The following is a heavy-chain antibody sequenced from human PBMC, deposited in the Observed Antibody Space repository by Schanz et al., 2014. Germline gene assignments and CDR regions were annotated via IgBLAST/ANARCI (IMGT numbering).Heavy chain of an antibody. V-gene: IGHV1-8*01. CDR3: ATMWGYCTATACQILEVLDV. CDR2: MNPNSGNP. J-gene: IGHJ3*01. Sequence: QVQLIRSGAEVKKPGASVKVSCTASGYTFTSYDINWVRQAPGQGLEWLGWMNPNSGNPGFAQKFRGRVTMTRNTSMSTAYMELSSLRSDDTAVYYCATMWGYCTATACQILEVLDVWGQGTMVTVSS. CDR1: GYTFTSYD. D-gene: IGHD2-8*02.